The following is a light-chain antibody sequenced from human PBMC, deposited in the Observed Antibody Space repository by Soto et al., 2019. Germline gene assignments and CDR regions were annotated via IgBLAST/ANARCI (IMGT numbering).Light chain of an antibody. J-gene: IGKJ1*01. CDR2: GTS. V-gene: IGKV3-20*01. CDR1: QSVTSGY. CDR3: QQYDNALWT. Sequence: EIVLTQSPGTLSLSPGQRATLSCRASQSVTSGYLTWYQQKPGQAPRLLIYGTSSRATGIPDRFSGSWSGTDFTLTINRPEPEDFAVYYCQQYDNALWTFGHGTKVEI.